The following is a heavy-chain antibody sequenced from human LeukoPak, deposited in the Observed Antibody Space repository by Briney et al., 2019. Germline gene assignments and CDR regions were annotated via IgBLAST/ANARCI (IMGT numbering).Heavy chain of an antibody. CDR1: GFTFSSYA. D-gene: IGHD1-26*01. V-gene: IGHV3-64*01. J-gene: IGHJ4*02. Sequence: PGGSLRLSCAASGFTFSSYAMHWVRQAPGKGLEYVSAISSNGGSTYYTNSVKGRFTISRDNSKNTLYLQMGSLRAEDMAVYYCAREIRSGTYYFDYWGQGTLVTVSS. CDR2: ISSNGGST. CDR3: AREIRSGTYYFDY.